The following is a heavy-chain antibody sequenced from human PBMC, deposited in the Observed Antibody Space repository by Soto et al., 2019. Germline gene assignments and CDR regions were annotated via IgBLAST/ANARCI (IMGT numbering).Heavy chain of an antibody. CDR1: GFTFSSYG. V-gene: IGHV3-30*19. D-gene: IGHD3-22*01. CDR3: ASYDVDAFDI. J-gene: IGHJ3*02. CDR2: IWYDGSNK. Sequence: GGSLRLSCAASGFTFSSYGMHWVRQAPGKGLEWVAVIWYDGSNKYYADSVEGRFTISRDNSKNTLYLQMNSLRAEDTAVYYCASYDVDAFDIWGQGTMVTVSS.